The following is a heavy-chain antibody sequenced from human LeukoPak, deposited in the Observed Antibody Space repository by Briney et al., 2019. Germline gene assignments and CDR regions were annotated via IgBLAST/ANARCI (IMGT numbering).Heavy chain of an antibody. D-gene: IGHD3-3*01. CDR2: INTNTGNP. Sequence: GASVKVSCTASGYTFTSYAMNWVRQAPGQGLEWMGWINTNTGNPTYAQGFTGRFVFSLDTSVSTAYLQISSLKAEDTAVYYCASYDFWSGYGPNWFGPWGQGTLVTVSS. J-gene: IGHJ5*02. CDR3: ASYDFWSGYGPNWFGP. CDR1: GYTFTSYA. V-gene: IGHV7-4-1*02.